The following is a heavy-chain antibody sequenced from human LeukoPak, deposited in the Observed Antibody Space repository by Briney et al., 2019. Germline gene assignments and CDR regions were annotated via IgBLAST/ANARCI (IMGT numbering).Heavy chain of an antibody. D-gene: IGHD2-21*02. CDR3: AKDLVRAYCGGDCHAGAFDN. Sequence: PGGSLRLSCAASGFTFSSYGMHWVRQAPGKGLEWVAVISYDGSNKYYADSVKGRFTISSENSKNTLYLQMNSLRAEDTAVYYCAKDLVRAYCGGDCHAGAFDNWGQGTMVIVSS. CDR1: GFTFSSYG. CDR2: ISYDGSNK. V-gene: IGHV3-30*18. J-gene: IGHJ3*02.